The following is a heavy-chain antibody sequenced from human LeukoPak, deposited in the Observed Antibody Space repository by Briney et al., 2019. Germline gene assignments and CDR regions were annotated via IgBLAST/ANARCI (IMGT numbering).Heavy chain of an antibody. V-gene: IGHV3-30-3*01. CDR2: ISYDGSNE. CDR1: GFTFSSYA. CDR3: ARAPDTAMVEPFDY. D-gene: IGHD5-18*01. J-gene: IGHJ4*02. Sequence: GGSLRLSCAASGFTFSSYAMHWVRQAPGKGLEWVAVISYDGSNEYYADSVKGRFTISRDNSKNTLYLQMNSLRAEDTAVYYCARAPDTAMVEPFDYWGQGTLVTVSS.